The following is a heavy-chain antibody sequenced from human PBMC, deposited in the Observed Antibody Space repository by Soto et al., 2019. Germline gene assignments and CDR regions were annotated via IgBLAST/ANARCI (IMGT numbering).Heavy chain of an antibody. CDR3: ARSGLYEYVWREDYFDY. CDR2: IWYDGSNK. V-gene: IGHV3-33*01. CDR1: GFTFSNYG. D-gene: IGHD3-16*01. Sequence: QVQLVESGGGVVQPGRSLRLSCAASGFTFSNYGMHWVRQAPGKGLEWVAVIWYDGSNKYYADSVKGRFTISRDNSRNTLYLQMNSLRAEDTAVYYCARSGLYEYVWREDYFDYWGQGTLVTVSS. J-gene: IGHJ4*02.